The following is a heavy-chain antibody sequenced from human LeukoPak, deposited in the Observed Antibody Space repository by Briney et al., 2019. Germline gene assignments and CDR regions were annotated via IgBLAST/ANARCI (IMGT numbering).Heavy chain of an antibody. V-gene: IGHV4-59*01. Sequence: SETLSLTCTVSGGSIRSYYWSWIRQPPGKGLEWIGYIYYSGSTNYNPSLKSRVTISVDTSKNQFSLKLSSVTAADTAVYYCARLTITSDAFDIWGQGTMVTVSS. D-gene: IGHD5-12*01. CDR3: ARLTITSDAFDI. J-gene: IGHJ3*02. CDR2: IYYSGST. CDR1: GGSIRSYY.